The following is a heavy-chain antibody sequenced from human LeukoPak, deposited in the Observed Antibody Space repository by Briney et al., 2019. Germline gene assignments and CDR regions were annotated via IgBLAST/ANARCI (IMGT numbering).Heavy chain of an antibody. CDR3: AREGVTMVRGVGRRDYYYYMDV. Sequence: ASVKVSCKASGGTVTNFAISWVRQAPGQGLEWVGGVIPLYGTSSYAQKFQGRVTMTTDTSTSTAYMELRSLRSDDTAVYYCAREGVTMVRGVGRRDYYYYMDVWGKGTTVTVSS. CDR1: GGTVTNFA. V-gene: IGHV1-69*05. J-gene: IGHJ6*03. D-gene: IGHD3-10*01. CDR2: VIPLYGTS.